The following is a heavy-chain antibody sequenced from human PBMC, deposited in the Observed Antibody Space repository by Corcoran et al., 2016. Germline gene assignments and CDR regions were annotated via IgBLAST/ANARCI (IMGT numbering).Heavy chain of an antibody. J-gene: IGHJ4*02. CDR3: GGGAKANY. CDR2: IRQDGSEK. D-gene: IGHD3-16*01. CDR1: GFKFSDYW. V-gene: IGHV3-7*03. Sequence: EVQLVESGGALVQPGGSLKLSCVASGFKFSDYWMTWVRQAPGKGLEWVANIRQDGSEKYYADSVKGRFTISRDNAENSLFLQMNILRAEDTAVYYGGGGAKANYWGQGTLVTVSS.